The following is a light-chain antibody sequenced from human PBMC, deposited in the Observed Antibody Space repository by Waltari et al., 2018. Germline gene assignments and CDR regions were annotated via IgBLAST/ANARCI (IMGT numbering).Light chain of an antibody. CDR3: QSYDSSNLWV. Sequence: NFMLTQPHSVSESPGKTVTISCTGSSGSIASNYVRWYQQRPGRAPTTVIYEDNQRPSGVPDRFSGSIDSSSNSASLTISGLKTEDEADYYCQSYDSSNLWVFGGGTKLTVL. V-gene: IGLV6-57*02. CDR1: SGSIASNY. CDR2: EDN. J-gene: IGLJ3*02.